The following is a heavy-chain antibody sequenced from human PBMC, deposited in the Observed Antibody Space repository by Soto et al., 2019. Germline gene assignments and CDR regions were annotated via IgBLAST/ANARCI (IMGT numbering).Heavy chain of an antibody. D-gene: IGHD4-4*01. Sequence: GGSLRLSCAASGFTFTDYWTHWVRQAPGKWLVWVSRINSDGSRTSYADSVTGRFTISRDNAKNTLYLQMNSLRVEDTALYYCARETYRGFYFDYWGQGTLVTVSS. CDR2: INSDGSRT. J-gene: IGHJ4*02. CDR1: GFTFTDYW. V-gene: IGHV3-74*01. CDR3: ARETYRGFYFDY.